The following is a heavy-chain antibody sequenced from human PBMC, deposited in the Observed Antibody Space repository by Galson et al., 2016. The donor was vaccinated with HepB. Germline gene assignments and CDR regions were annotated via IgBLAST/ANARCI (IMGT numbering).Heavy chain of an antibody. D-gene: IGHD4-17*01. Sequence: TLSLTCAVSGGSISSGGYSWSWIRQPPGKGLEWIGYIFHRGSTYYNPSLKGRVTISVDRSKNQFSLNLSSVTAADTAVYYCARGLGGPTVTAYFEYWGQGTLVTVSS. CDR3: ARGLGGPTVTAYFEY. CDR2: IFHRGST. V-gene: IGHV4-30-2*01. CDR1: GGSISSGGYS. J-gene: IGHJ4*02.